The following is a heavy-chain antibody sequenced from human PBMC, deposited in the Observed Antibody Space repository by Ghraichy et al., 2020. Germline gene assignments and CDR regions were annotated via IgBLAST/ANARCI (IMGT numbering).Heavy chain of an antibody. V-gene: IGHV4-34*01. CDR1: GGSFSGYY. D-gene: IGHD6-6*01. CDR3: ARGPPEPYSSSEMTGDYHYGMDV. Sequence: SETLSLTCAVYGGSFSGYYWSWIRQPPGKGLEWIGEINHSGSTNYNPSLKSRVTISVDTSKNQFSLKLSSVTAADTAVYYCARGPPEPYSSSEMTGDYHYGMDVWGQGTTVTVSS. J-gene: IGHJ6*02. CDR2: INHSGST.